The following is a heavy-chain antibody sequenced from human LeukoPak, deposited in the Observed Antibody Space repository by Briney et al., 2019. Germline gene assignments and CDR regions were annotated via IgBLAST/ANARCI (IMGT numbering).Heavy chain of an antibody. CDR1: GFTFDDYG. D-gene: IGHD5-18*01. Sequence: SGGSLRLSCAASGFTFDDYGMSWARQAPGKGLEWVSGINWNGGSTGYADSVKGRFTISRDNAKNSLYLQMNSLRAEDTALYHCARDKTAMVAFDYWGQGTLVTVSS. J-gene: IGHJ4*02. V-gene: IGHV3-20*01. CDR2: INWNGGST. CDR3: ARDKTAMVAFDY.